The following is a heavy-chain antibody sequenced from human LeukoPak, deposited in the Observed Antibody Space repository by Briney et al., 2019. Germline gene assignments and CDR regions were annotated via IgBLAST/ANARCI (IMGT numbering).Heavy chain of an antibody. V-gene: IGHV4-4*07. CDR3: ARGSSGWVYDY. Sequence: SETLSLTCTVSGGSISNHYWSWIRQPAGKGLEWIGRIYSSGSTYYNSSLKSRVTISVDTSKSQFSLKLGSVTAADTAVYYCARGSSGWVYDYWGQGTLVTVSS. J-gene: IGHJ4*02. CDR2: IYSSGST. CDR1: GGSISNHY. D-gene: IGHD6-19*01.